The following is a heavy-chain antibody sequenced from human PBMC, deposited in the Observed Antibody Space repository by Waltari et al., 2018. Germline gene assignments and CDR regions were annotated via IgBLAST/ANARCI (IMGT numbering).Heavy chain of an antibody. Sequence: QVQLQESGPGLVKPSETLSLTCTVSGGSISSHYWSWIRQPPGKGLEWIGYIYDSGSTNYNPPLRSRVTISADKSISTAYLQWSSLKASDTAMYYCARPRVRRGSSSWFRVHDAFDIWGQGTMVTVSS. J-gene: IGHJ3*02. CDR2: IYDSGST. V-gene: IGHV4-59*11. CDR1: GGSISSHY. D-gene: IGHD6-13*01. CDR3: ARPRVRRGSSSWFRVHDAFDI.